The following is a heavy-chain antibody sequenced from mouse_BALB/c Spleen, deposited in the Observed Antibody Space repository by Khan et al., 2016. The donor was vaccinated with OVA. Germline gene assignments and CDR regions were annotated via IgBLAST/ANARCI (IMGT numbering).Heavy chain of an antibody. CDR2: ISYSGNT. D-gene: IGHD2-3*01. Sequence: QLEESGPGLVKPSQSLSLTCTVTGYSITSDYAWNWLRQFPGNKLEWMGFISYSGNTNYNTSLKSRISITRDTSKNQFFLQLNSVTTEDTARYYCARVDGGDFDYWGQGTTLTVSS. V-gene: IGHV3-2*02. CDR3: ARVDGGDFDY. J-gene: IGHJ2*01. CDR1: GYSITSDYA.